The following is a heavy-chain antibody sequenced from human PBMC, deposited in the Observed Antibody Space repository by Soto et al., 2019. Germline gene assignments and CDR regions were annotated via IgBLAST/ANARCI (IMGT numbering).Heavy chain of an antibody. CDR1: GDTFGRFT. Sequence: GASVKVSCKASGDTFGRFTINWVRQAPGQGLEWMGGIKPISDITNYAQRFQGRVTFTADASTSTVYLELSSLRSEDTAMYYCARDPSTINKLIGGWFDPWGQGTLVTVSS. D-gene: IGHD4-4*01. V-gene: IGHV1-69*13. CDR2: IKPISDIT. J-gene: IGHJ5*02. CDR3: ARDPSTINKLIGGWFDP.